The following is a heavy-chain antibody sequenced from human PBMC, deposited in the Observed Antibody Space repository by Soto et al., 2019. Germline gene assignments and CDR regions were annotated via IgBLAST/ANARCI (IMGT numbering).Heavy chain of an antibody. CDR2: ISWNSGSI. CDR1: GFTFDDYA. V-gene: IGHV3-9*01. J-gene: IGHJ4*02. D-gene: IGHD6-6*01. Sequence: PGGSLRLSCAASGFTFDDYAMHWVRQAPGKGLEWVSGISWNSGSIGYADSVKGRFTISRDNAKNSLYLQLNSLRAEDTAVYYCAKDTLNPGPRIAARPVDYWGQGTLVTVSS. CDR3: AKDTLNPGPRIAARPVDY.